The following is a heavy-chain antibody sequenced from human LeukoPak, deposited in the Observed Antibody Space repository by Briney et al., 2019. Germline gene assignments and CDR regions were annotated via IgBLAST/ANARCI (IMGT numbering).Heavy chain of an antibody. Sequence: GGSLRLSCAASGFIFSHHGMHWVRQAPGKGLEWVAVIWSDSTNRFYADSAKGRFTISRDNSQNTVFLQMNSLRVNDTAIYYCARDAQRGFDYSNSLKNWGRGTLVTVSS. V-gene: IGHV3-33*02. D-gene: IGHD4-11*01. CDR1: GFIFSHHG. CDR3: ARDAQRGFDYSNSLKN. J-gene: IGHJ4*01. CDR2: IWSDSTNR.